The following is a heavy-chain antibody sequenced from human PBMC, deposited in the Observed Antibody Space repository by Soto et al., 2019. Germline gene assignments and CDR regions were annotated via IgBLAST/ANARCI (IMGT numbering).Heavy chain of an antibody. CDR2: ISYDGSNK. Sequence: QVQLVESGGGVVQPGRSLRLSCAASGFTFSSYGMQWVRQAPGKGLEWVAVISYDGSNKYYADSVKGRFTISRDNTKNTLYLQMDSLRAEDTAVYYCAAGFGAFDYWGQGTLVTVSA. V-gene: IGHV3-30*03. CDR3: AAGFGAFDY. CDR1: GFTFSSYG. D-gene: IGHD3-10*01. J-gene: IGHJ4*02.